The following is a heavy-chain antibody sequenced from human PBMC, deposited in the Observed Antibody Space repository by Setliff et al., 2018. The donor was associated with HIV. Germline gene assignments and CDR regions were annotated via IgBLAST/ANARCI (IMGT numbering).Heavy chain of an antibody. CDR3: ARGATLLPGYSDRWEYFYMDV. CDR2: IYYSGST. CDR1: GGSISSGGYY. J-gene: IGHJ6*03. D-gene: IGHD5-12*01. V-gene: IGHV4-31*03. Sequence: PSETLSLTCTVSGGSISSGGYYWSWIRQHPGKGLEWIGYIYYSGSTYNNPSLKSRVTTSVDTSKNQFSLRLNSVTAADTAVYYCARGATLLPGYSDRWEYFYMDVWGKGTTVTVSS.